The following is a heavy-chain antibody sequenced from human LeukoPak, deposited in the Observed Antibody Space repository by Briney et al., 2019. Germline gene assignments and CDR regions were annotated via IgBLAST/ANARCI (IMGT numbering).Heavy chain of an antibody. J-gene: IGHJ4*02. CDR2: IWYDGSNK. CDR3: AKGTDYFDPLRTFDF. V-gene: IGHV3-33*06. CDR1: GFTFSSYG. D-gene: IGHD3-22*01. Sequence: GGSLRLSCAASGFTFSSYGMHWVRQAPGKGLEWVAVIWYDGSNKYYADSVKGRFTISRDNSKNTLYLQMNGLRAEDTAVYYCAKGTDYFDPLRTFDFWGQGTLVTVSS.